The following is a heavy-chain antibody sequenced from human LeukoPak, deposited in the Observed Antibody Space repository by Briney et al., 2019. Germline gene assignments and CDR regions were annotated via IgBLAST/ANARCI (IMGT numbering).Heavy chain of an antibody. CDR3: ARASYYNDSSGYWGSRFDP. CDR2: IYYSGSN. V-gene: IGHV4-59*12. CDR1: GGSISSYY. Sequence: SETLSLTCTVSGGSISSYYWSWIRQPPGKGLEWIGSIYYSGSNYYNPSLKSRVTISVDTSKNQFSLKLSSVTAADTAVYYCARASYYNDSSGYWGSRFDPWGQGTLVTVSS. D-gene: IGHD3-22*01. J-gene: IGHJ5*02.